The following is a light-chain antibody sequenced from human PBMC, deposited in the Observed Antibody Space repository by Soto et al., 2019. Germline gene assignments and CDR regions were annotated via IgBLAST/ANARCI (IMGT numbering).Light chain of an antibody. V-gene: IGLV1-44*01. CDR2: SNN. Sequence: QAVVTQPPSASGTPGQRVTISCSGSSSNIGSNTVNWYQQLPGTAPKLLIYSNNQRPSVVPDRFSGSKSGTSASLAISGLQSEDEADYYCAAWDDSLNGQVVFGGGTKVTVL. CDR1: SSNIGSNT. J-gene: IGLJ2*01. CDR3: AAWDDSLNGQVV.